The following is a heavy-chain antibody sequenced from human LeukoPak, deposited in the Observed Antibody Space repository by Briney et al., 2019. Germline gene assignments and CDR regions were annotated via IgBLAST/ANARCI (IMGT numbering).Heavy chain of an antibody. CDR1: GGSINSFY. J-gene: IGHJ4*02. V-gene: IGHV4-59*01. CDR3: ARGPDDFWNGYSYYFDY. Sequence: SETLSLTCKVSGGSINSFYWNWIRQSPGKGLEWIGYIYDSGNTNYNPSLKSRVTISVDTSKNQFSLQLRSVTAADTALYYCARGPDDFWNGYSYYFDYWGQGTLVTVSS. D-gene: IGHD3-3*01. CDR2: IYDSGNT.